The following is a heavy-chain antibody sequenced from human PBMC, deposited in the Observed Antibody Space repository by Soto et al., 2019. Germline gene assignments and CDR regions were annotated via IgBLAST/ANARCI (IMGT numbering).Heavy chain of an antibody. Sequence: PGESLKISCKGSGYSFTRYWIGWVRQMPCKGLEWMGIIYPRDSNTRYSPSLQGQVTISVDKSISTAYLQWSSLKATDTAMYYCARHAYDFWSGHPNPRYYYGMDVWGQGPTVTVSS. V-gene: IGHV5-51*01. CDR2: IYPRDSNT. CDR3: ARHAYDFWSGHPNPRYYYGMDV. D-gene: IGHD3-3*01. CDR1: GYSFTRYW. J-gene: IGHJ6*02.